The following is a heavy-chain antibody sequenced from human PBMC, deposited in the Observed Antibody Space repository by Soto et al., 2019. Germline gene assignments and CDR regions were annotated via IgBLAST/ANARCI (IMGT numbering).Heavy chain of an antibody. J-gene: IGHJ5*02. D-gene: IGHD3-10*01. CDR2: INGSGGIT. Sequence: GYLTVAFAASGFSFSSYAMSWVRQAPGEGLEWVSSINGSGGITYYAYSVKVRFTFSRDNSKNTLYLQMNSLRAEDTAVYYCAKDLLDYGRAITCSHXSGQ. V-gene: IGHV3-23*01. CDR3: AKDLLDYGRAITCSHX. CDR1: GFSFSSYA.